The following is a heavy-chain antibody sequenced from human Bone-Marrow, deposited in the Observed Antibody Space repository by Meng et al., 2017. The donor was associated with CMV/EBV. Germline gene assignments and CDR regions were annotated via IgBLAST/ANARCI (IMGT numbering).Heavy chain of an antibody. Sequence: GESLKISCAASGFTFSSYAMHWVRQAPGKGLEYVSAISSNGGSTYYADSVKGRFTISRDNSKNTLYLQMGSLRAEDMAVYYCARDLPTFGGVSGMDVWGHGTTVTVSS. CDR3: ARDLPTFGGVSGMDV. V-gene: IGHV3-64*02. J-gene: IGHJ6*02. D-gene: IGHD3-16*01. CDR1: GFTFSSYA. CDR2: ISSNGGST.